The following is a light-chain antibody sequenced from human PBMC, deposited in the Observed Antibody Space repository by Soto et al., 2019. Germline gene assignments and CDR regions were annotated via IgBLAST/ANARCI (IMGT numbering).Light chain of an antibody. CDR3: QQRSIRST. CDR2: DAS. Sequence: EIVLTQSPSTLSLYPGERSTLSCRASQSVSSYLAWYKQKPGQAPRLLIYDASNSATGIPARFSGSGSGTDFTLTISSLEPEDFAVYYCQQRSIRSTFGQGTRLEIK. V-gene: IGKV3-11*01. J-gene: IGKJ5*01. CDR1: QSVSSY.